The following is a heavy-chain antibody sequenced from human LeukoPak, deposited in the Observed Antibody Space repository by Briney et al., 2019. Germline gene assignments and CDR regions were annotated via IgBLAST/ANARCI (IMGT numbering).Heavy chain of an antibody. J-gene: IGHJ4*02. V-gene: IGHV3-23*01. D-gene: IGHD3-22*01. Sequence: GGSLRLYCAASGFTFSSYAMRWVRQAPGKGLEWVSAISGSGGSTYSADSVKGRFTISRDNSKNTLYLQMNSLRAEDTAVYYCAKDLGSSGYNDGCFDYWGQGTLVTVSS. CDR2: ISGSGGST. CDR1: GFTFSSYA. CDR3: AKDLGSSGYNDGCFDY.